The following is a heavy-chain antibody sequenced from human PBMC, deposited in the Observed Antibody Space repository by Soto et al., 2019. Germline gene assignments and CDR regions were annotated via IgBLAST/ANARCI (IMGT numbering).Heavy chain of an antibody. J-gene: IGHJ4*02. V-gene: IGHV1-18*01. CDR3: ASRLAAAELV. CDR1: GYTFTNYG. Sequence: QVQLVQSGAEVKKPGASVKVSCKASGYTFTNYGISWVRQAPGQGLEWMGWINPYNGNTNYAQKLQGRVTMTTDTSTSTDYMELRSLGSDDTAVYYCASRLAAAELVWGQGTLVTVSS. D-gene: IGHD6-13*01. CDR2: INPYNGNT.